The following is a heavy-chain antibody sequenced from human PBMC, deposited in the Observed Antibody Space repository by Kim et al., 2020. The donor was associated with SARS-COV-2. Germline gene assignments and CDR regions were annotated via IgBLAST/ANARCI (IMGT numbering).Heavy chain of an antibody. V-gene: IGHV4-39*01. CDR3: ARQGALTGAHYFDY. D-gene: IGHD3-9*01. CDR2: IYYSGGT. J-gene: IGHJ4*02. Sequence: SETLSLTCAVSGASISSTSYYWGWIRQPPGKGLEWIGNIYYSGGTDYNPSLKSRVTIFVDTSKNHFSLKLTSVTAADTAMYYCARQGALTGAHYFDYWGQGTLVNVSS. CDR1: GASISSTSYY.